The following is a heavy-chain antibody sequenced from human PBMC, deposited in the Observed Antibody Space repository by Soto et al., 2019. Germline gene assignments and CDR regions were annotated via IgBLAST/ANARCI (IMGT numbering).Heavy chain of an antibody. D-gene: IGHD6-19*01. J-gene: IGHJ4*02. CDR3: VRAGRAVDFDY. V-gene: IGHV4-4*02. Sequence: QVQLQESGPGLVKPSGTLSLTCVVSGDSISNNNWWSWVRQPPGKGLEWIGEIHHSGNTNYNPSLKSRVTISLDKSRNELSLNVGSVTAADTAVYYCVRAGRAVDFDYWGQGALVTVSS. CDR1: GDSISNNNW. CDR2: IHHSGNT.